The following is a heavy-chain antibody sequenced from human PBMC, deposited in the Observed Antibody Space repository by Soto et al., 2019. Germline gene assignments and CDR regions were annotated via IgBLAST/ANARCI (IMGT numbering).Heavy chain of an antibody. CDR3: ARDPGIVATIDAFDI. V-gene: IGHV3-21*01. D-gene: IGHD5-12*01. CDR1: GFTFSSYS. J-gene: IGHJ3*02. CDR2: ISSISSYI. Sequence: GGSLRLSCAASGFTFSSYSMNWVRQAPGKGLVWVSFISSISSYIYYADSVKGRFTISRDNAKNSLYLQMNSLRAEDTAVYYCARDPGIVATIDAFDIWGQGTMVTVSS.